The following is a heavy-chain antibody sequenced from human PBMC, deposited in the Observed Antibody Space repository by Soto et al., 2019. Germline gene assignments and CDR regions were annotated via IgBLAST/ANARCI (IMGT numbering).Heavy chain of an antibody. CDR2: INAGNGNT. CDR3: ARDARGDEAPMDY. D-gene: IGHD3-10*01. Sequence: GASVKVSCTASGYTFTSYAMHWVRQAPGQRLEWMGWINAGNGNTKYSQKFQGRVTITRDTSASTAYMELSSLRSDDTAVYYCARDARGDEAPMDYWGQGTLVTVSS. J-gene: IGHJ4*02. V-gene: IGHV1-3*01. CDR1: GYTFTSYA.